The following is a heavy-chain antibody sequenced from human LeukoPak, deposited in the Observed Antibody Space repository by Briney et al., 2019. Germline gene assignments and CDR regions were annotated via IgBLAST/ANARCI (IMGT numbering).Heavy chain of an antibody. CDR3: AKAPRFGDHATEYYYYYMDV. J-gene: IGHJ6*03. D-gene: IGHD3-3*01. V-gene: IGHV3-23*01. CDR1: GFTFSSYG. Sequence: AGGSLRLSCAGSGFTFSSYGMSWVRQAPGKGLEWVSGISRSGGSTFYADSVKGRFTISRDNSKNTLYLQMNSLRAEDTAVYYCAKAPRFGDHATEYYYYYMDVWGKGTTVTVSS. CDR2: ISRSGGST.